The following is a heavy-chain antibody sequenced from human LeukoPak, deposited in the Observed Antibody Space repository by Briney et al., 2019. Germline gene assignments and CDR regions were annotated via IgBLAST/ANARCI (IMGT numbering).Heavy chain of an antibody. CDR3: ALLAVASDFDY. J-gene: IGHJ4*02. D-gene: IGHD6-19*01. CDR1: GFPFSVYE. Sequence: GGSLRLSCAVSGFPFSVYEMNWVRQAPGKGLEWVSNIGGSGTTIYYADSVRGRFSISRDNAKSSLYLQMNSLRVEDTAVYYCALLAVASDFDYWGQGALVTVSS. V-gene: IGHV3-48*03. CDR2: IGGSGTTI.